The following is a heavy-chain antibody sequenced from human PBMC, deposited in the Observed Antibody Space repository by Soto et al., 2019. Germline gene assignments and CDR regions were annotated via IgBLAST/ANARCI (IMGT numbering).Heavy chain of an antibody. Sequence: QVQLQQWGAGLLKPSETLSLTCAVYGGSFSGYYWSWIRQPPGKGLEWIGEINHSGSTNYNPSPQSRVTISVDTSKNQCSLKLSSVTAADTAVYDCARGPVSGYWGQGTLVTVSS. CDR3: ARGPVSGY. CDR1: GGSFSGYY. V-gene: IGHV4-34*01. J-gene: IGHJ4*02. CDR2: INHSGST.